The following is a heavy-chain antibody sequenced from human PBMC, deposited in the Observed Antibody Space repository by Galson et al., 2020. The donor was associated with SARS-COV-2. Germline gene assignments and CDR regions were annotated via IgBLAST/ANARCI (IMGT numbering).Heavy chain of an antibody. CDR2: IRYDGSAK. J-gene: IGHJ6*03. CDR3: AKDRKENSYSSFGYIDV. V-gene: IGHV3-30*02. CDR1: GFTFSIYG. Sequence: GGSLRLSCAASGFTFSIYGIHWVRQAPGKGLEWVAFIRYDGSAKHYADSVKGRFTISRDNSKNMLYLQMSSLRAEDTAVYYCAKDRKENSYSSFGYIDVWGKGTTVTISS. D-gene: IGHD4-4*01.